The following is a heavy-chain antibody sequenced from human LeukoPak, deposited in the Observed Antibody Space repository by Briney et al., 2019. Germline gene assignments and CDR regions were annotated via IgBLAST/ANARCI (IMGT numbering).Heavy chain of an antibody. CDR1: GGSFSGYY. V-gene: IGHV4-34*01. D-gene: IGHD3-9*01. Sequence: SETLSLTCAVYGGSFSGYYWSWIRQPPGKGLEWIGEINHSGSTNYNPSLKSRVTISVDTSKNQFSLKLSSVTAADTAVYYCARDDAILTGYHNAIDYWGQGTLVTVSS. CDR2: INHSGST. J-gene: IGHJ4*02. CDR3: ARDDAILTGYHNAIDY.